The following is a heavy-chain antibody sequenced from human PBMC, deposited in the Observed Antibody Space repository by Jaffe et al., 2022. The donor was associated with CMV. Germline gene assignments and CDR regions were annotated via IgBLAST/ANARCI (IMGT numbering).Heavy chain of an antibody. Sequence: EVQLVESGGGLVQPGGSLRLSCAASGFTLRSYEVNWVRQAPGKGLEWVSYISSSGSTIFYTDSVKGRFTISRDNAKNSLYLQMNSLRVEDTAVYYCARQQFYYDSSGFPFWGQGTLVTVSS. J-gene: IGHJ4*02. D-gene: IGHD3-22*01. CDR3: ARQQFYYDSSGFPF. CDR2: ISSSGSTI. CDR1: GFTLRSYE. V-gene: IGHV3-48*03.